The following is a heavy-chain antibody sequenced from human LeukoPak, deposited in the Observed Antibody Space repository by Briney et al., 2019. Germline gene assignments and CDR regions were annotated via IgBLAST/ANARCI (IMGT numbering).Heavy chain of an antibody. CDR1: GGSISSYY. Sequence: PSETLSLTCTFSGGSISSYYWSWIRQPPGKGLEWIGYNYYSGSTNYNPSLKSRVTISVDTSKNQFSLKLSSVTAADTAVYYCARDARNRYYYGSGTRYGGFDYWGQGTLVTVSS. J-gene: IGHJ4*02. CDR3: ARDARNRYYYGSGTRYGGFDY. CDR2: NYYSGST. V-gene: IGHV4-59*01. D-gene: IGHD3-10*01.